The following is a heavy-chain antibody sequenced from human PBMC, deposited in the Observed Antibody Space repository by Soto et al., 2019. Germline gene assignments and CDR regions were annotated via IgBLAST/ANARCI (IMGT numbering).Heavy chain of an antibody. Sequence: QTRALRYAISGTNGSSNRATWNRIRQSPSRGLQWLGRTYYRSKWYNDYAVSVKSRITINPDTSKNQFSLQLNSVTPEDTAVYYCARDATYGDTHYYGMDVWGQGTKVTFS. D-gene: IGHD4-17*01. CDR2: TYYRSKWYN. CDR3: ARDATYGDTHYYGMDV. V-gene: IGHV6-1*01. J-gene: IGHJ6*02. CDR1: GTNGSSNRAT.